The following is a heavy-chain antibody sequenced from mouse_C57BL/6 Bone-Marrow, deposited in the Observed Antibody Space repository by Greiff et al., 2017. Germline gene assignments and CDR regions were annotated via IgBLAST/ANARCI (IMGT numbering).Heavy chain of an antibody. CDR2: INPYNGGT. CDR3: ARRGGGRDY. CDR1: GYTFTDHY. V-gene: IGHV1-19*01. D-gene: IGHD1-1*02. Sequence: VQLQPSGPVLVKPGASVKMSCKASGYTFTDHYMNWVKQSHGKSPEWIGVINPYNGGTSYNQKFKGKATLTVDKSSSTAYMELNSLESEDTEVYYCARRGGGRDYWGQGTLVTVSA. J-gene: IGHJ3*01.